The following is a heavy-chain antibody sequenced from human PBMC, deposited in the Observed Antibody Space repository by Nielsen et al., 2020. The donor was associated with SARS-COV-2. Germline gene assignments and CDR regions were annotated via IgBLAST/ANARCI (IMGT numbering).Heavy chain of an antibody. Sequence: ASVKVSCKASGYTFTSYGISWVRQAPGQGLEWMGWISAYNGNTNYAQKLQGRVTMTTDTSTSTAYMELRSLRSDDTAVYYCARGVPAAMFSFYYYGMDVWGQGTTVTVSS. J-gene: IGHJ6*02. CDR3: ARGVPAAMFSFYYYGMDV. CDR1: GYTFTSYG. CDR2: ISAYNGNT. D-gene: IGHD2-2*01. V-gene: IGHV1-18*01.